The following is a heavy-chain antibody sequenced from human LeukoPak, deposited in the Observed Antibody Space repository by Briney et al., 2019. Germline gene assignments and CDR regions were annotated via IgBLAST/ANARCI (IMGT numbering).Heavy chain of an antibody. Sequence: GGSLRLSCAASGFTFSSYAMSWVREAPGKGLEWVSAISGSGGSTYYADSVKGRFTISRDNSKNTLYLQMNSLRAEDTAVYYCAKDLTMVRGFIIIGYFDYWGQGTLVTVSS. CDR3: AKDLTMVRGFIIIGYFDY. CDR2: ISGSGGST. J-gene: IGHJ4*02. D-gene: IGHD3-10*01. CDR1: GFTFSSYA. V-gene: IGHV3-23*01.